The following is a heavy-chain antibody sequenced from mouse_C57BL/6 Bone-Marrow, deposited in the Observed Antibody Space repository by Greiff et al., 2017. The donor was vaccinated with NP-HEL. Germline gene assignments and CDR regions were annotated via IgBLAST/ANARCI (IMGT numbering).Heavy chain of an antibody. CDR2: INPGSGGT. D-gene: IGHD2-1*01. CDR1: GYAFTNYL. J-gene: IGHJ1*03. CDR3: ARGNWWYFDV. Sequence: VQLQQSGAELVRPGTSVKVSCKASGYAFTNYLIEWVKQRPGQGLEWIGVINPGSGGTNYNEKFKGKATLTADKSSSTAYMQLSSLTSEDSAVYFCARGNWWYFDVWGTGTTATVSS. V-gene: IGHV1-54*01.